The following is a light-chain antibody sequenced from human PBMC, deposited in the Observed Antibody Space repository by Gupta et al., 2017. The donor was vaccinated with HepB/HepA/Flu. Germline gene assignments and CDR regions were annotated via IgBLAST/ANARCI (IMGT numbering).Light chain of an antibody. CDR2: GAS. Sequence: EIVMTQSPATLSVSPGERATLSCRASQSVSSNLAWYQQKPGQAPRLLIYGASTRATGIPARFSGSGSGTXFTLTIXSLQSEDFAVYYCQQYNNWPLTFGXATKVEIK. J-gene: IGKJ4*01. CDR1: QSVSSN. V-gene: IGKV3-15*01. CDR3: QQYNNWPLT.